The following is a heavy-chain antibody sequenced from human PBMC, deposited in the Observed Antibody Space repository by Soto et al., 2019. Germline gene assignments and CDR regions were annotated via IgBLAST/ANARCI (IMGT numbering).Heavy chain of an antibody. CDR1: GGSLYSSNW. Sequence: PSLTCAASGGSLYSSNWWSWVRQPPGKGLEWIGQIFHSGAANYNLPLKSRVTISLDKSENQFSLKMSSVTAADTAVYYCASLGTTVTSFDSWGQGTLVTVSS. CDR3: ASLGTTVTSFDS. D-gene: IGHD4-4*01. CDR2: IFHSGAA. V-gene: IGHV4-4*02. J-gene: IGHJ4*02.